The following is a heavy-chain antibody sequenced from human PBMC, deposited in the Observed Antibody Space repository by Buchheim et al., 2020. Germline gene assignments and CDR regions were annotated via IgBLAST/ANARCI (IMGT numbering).Heavy chain of an antibody. CDR1: GYTFTSYY. D-gene: IGHD3-9*01. CDR3: ARDRDILTGYTMGDGHNWFDP. V-gene: IGHV1-46*03. J-gene: IGHJ5*02. CDR2: INPSGGST. Sequence: QVQLVQSGAEVKKPGASVKVSCKASGYTFTSYYMHWVRQAPGQGLEWMGIINPSGGSTSYAQKFQGRVTMTRDTSTSTVYMELSSLRSEDTAVYYCARDRDILTGYTMGDGHNWFDPWGQGTL.